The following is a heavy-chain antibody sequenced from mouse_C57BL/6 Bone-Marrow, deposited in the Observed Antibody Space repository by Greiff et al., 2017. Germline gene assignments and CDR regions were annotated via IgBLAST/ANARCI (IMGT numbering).Heavy chain of an antibody. D-gene: IGHD1-1*01. Sequence: QVQLQQSGAELVRPGASVTLSCKASGYTFTDYEMHWVKQTPVHGLEWIGAIDPETGGTAYNQKFKGKAILTADKSSSTAYMELRSLTSEDSAVYYGTRDEVTTVVGPFDYWGQGTTLTVSS. CDR1: GYTFTDYE. CDR3: TRDEVTTVVGPFDY. CDR2: IDPETGGT. V-gene: IGHV1-15*01. J-gene: IGHJ2*01.